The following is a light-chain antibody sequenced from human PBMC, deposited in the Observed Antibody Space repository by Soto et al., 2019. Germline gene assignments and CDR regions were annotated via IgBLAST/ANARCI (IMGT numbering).Light chain of an antibody. CDR1: SSNIGAGYD. V-gene: IGLV1-40*01. CDR2: GNS. CDR3: QSYDSSLSGYV. Sequence: QSARTQPPSVWGAPGERVTSSCTGGSSNIGAGYDVHWYQQLPGTAPKLLIYGNSNRPSGVPDRFSGSKSGTSASLAITGLQAEDEADYCCQSYDSSLSGYVFGTGTRSPS. J-gene: IGLJ1*01.